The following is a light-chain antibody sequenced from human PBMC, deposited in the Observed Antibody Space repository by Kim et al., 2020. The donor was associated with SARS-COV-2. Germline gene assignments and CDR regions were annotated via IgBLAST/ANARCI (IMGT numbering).Light chain of an antibody. CDR3: QVWDSSSGHYV. CDR2: YDS. Sequence: APGKTARIPCGGNNIGSEGVHWYQQKPGQAPVLVISYDSDRPSGIPGRFSGSKSGNTATLTISRVEAGDEADYSCQVWDSSSGHYVFGTGTKVTVL. CDR1: NIGSEG. J-gene: IGLJ1*01. V-gene: IGLV3-21*04.